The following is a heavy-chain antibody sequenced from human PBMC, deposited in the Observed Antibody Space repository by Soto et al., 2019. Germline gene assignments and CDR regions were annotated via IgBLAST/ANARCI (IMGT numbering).Heavy chain of an antibody. D-gene: IGHD3-16*02. V-gene: IGHV1-69*13. CDR2: IIPIFGTA. CDR3: ASGRFLEWLGFRLGELSSQNYYYYYGMDV. J-gene: IGHJ6*02. Sequence: VASVKVSCKASGGTFSSYAISWVRQAPGQGLEWMGGIIPIFGTANYAQKFQGRVTITADESTSTAYMELSSLRSEDTAVYYCASGRFLEWLGFRLGELSSQNYYYYYGMDVWGQGTTVTVSS. CDR1: GGTFSSYA.